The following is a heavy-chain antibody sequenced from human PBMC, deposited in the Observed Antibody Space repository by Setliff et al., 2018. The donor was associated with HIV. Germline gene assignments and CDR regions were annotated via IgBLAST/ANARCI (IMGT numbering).Heavy chain of an antibody. CDR2: IYYSGST. D-gene: IGHD6-19*01. Sequence: SETLSLTCTVSGGSISSGGYYWSWIRQHPGKGLEWIGYIYYSGSTYYNPSLRSRVTISVDTSKNQFSLNLSSVTAEDTAVYRCARPHSGRGGGAWFDPWGQGIQVTVSS. CDR1: GGSISSGGYY. CDR3: ARPHSGRGGGAWFDP. J-gene: IGHJ5*02. V-gene: IGHV4-31*03.